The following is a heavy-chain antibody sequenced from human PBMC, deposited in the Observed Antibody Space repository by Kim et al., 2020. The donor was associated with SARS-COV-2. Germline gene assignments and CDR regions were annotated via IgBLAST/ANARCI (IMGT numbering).Heavy chain of an antibody. J-gene: IGHJ4*02. V-gene: IGHV3-64D*06. D-gene: IGHD2-2*01. Sequence: GGSLRLSCSASGFTFSSYAMHWVRQAPGKGLECVSPISCNGGSTYYADSVKGRFTISRDSSKNTLYLQMSSLRAEDTAVYFCVNYIPVCSSTSGKGYFDYWGQRTLGTASS. CDR1: GFTFSSYA. CDR2: ISCNGGST. CDR3: VNYIPVCSSTSGKGYFDY.